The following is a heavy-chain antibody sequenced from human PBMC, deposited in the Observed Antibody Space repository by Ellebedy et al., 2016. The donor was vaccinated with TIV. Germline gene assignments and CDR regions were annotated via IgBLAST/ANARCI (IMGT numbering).Heavy chain of an antibody. CDR3: ARDPRGGGDYGDNWFDP. V-gene: IGHV3-66*01. CDR2: IYGDGGT. CDR1: GFTFSNYW. Sequence: GGSLRLSCAASGFTFSNYWMNWVRQAPGKGLEWVSVIYGDGGTNYTDSVQGRFTISRDSSKNTLYLQMNSLRAEDTVVYYCARDPRGGGDYGDNWFDPWGQGTLVTVSS. D-gene: IGHD4-17*01. J-gene: IGHJ5*02.